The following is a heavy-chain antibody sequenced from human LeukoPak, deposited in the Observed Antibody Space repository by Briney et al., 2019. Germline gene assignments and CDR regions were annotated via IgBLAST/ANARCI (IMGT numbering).Heavy chain of an antibody. V-gene: IGHV1-2*02. CDR2: INPHSGDT. CDR3: ARSVAARQGILHY. J-gene: IGHJ4*02. CDR1: GYTFIGFF. Sequence: GASVKVSCKASGYTFIGFFIHWVRQAPGQGPEWMGWINPHSGDTSFAQQFQGRVTLTRDTSISTAYLELTSLRSDDTAVYYCARSVAARQGILHYWGQGTLVTVSS. D-gene: IGHD6-6*01.